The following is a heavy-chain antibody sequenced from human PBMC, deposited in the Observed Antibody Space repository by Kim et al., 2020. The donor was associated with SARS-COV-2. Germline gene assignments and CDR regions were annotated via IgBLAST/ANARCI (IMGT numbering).Heavy chain of an antibody. J-gene: IGHJ4*02. Sequence: AASVKGRFTNSRDDAKNSLYLQMNSLKTEDTAVYFCARVGIASTTGYIDYWGQGTLVTVSS. CDR3: ARVGIASTTGYIDY. D-gene: IGHD3-3*02. V-gene: IGHV3-72*01.